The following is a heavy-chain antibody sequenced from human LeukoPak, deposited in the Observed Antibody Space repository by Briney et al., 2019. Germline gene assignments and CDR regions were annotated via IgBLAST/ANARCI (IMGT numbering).Heavy chain of an antibody. D-gene: IGHD4/OR15-4a*01. CDR1: GFSFSTYE. CDR3: ARDRDVDYGNDGFDI. J-gene: IGHJ3*02. V-gene: IGHV3-48*03. Sequence: GSLRLSCAASGFSFSTYEFHWVRHAPGKGLEWVSYISASGQTIYYADSVRGRFTISRDNAKNSLYLQMNSLGAEDTAAYHCARDRDVDYGNDGFDIWGQGTTVTVSS. CDR2: ISASGQTI.